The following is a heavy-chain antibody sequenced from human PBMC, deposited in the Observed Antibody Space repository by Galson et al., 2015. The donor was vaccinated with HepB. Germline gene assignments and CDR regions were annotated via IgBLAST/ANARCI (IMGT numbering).Heavy chain of an antibody. CDR3: AKDRSGWYEATLDY. V-gene: IGHV3-9*01. D-gene: IGHD6-19*01. CDR2: LSRNSVNI. Sequence: SLRLSCAASGFNFDDYAMHWVRQAPGKGLEWVSGLSRNSVNIGYADSVKGRFTISRDNAKNSLYLQMNSLGAEDTALYYCAKDRSGWYEATLDYWGQGTLVTVSS. J-gene: IGHJ4*02. CDR1: GFNFDDYA.